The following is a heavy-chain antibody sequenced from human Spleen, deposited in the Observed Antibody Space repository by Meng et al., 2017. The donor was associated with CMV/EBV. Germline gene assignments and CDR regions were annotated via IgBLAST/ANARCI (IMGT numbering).Heavy chain of an antibody. D-gene: IGHD5-18*01. J-gene: IGHJ5*02. CDR1: GGSISSYY. Sequence: ESLKISCTVSGGSISSYYWSWIRQPPGKGLEWIGYIYYSGSTNYNPSLKSRVTISVDTSKNHFSLKLSSVTAADTAVYYCARGPRGYSYEKDWFDPWGQGTLVTVSS. V-gene: IGHV4-59*01. CDR2: IYYSGST. CDR3: ARGPRGYSYEKDWFDP.